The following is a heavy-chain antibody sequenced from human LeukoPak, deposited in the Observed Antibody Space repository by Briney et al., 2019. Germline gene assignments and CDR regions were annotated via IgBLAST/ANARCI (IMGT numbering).Heavy chain of an antibody. CDR3: ACDRDYYDSSGYYNY. J-gene: IGHJ4*02. D-gene: IGHD3-22*01. CDR1: RFTFSSYW. Sequence: GGSLRLSCAASRFTFSSYWMHWVRQAPGKGPVWVSRINSDGSGTIYADSVQGRFTISRDNAKNTLYLQMNSLRAEDTAVYYCACDRDYYDSSGYYNYWGQGTLVTVSS. V-gene: IGHV3-74*01. CDR2: INSDGSGT.